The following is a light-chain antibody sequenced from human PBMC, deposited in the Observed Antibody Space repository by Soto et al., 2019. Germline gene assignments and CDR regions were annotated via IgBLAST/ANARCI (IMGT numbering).Light chain of an antibody. CDR1: SGHSSYT. J-gene: IGLJ3*02. CDR2: LHSDGSP. CDR3: QTWGTGIRV. Sequence: QPVLTQSPSASASLGASVKLTCTLSSGHSSYTIAWHQQQPEKGPRYLMKLHSDGSPSKGDGIPDRFSGSSSGSERFLTISSLQSEDEADYYCQTWGTGIRVFGGGTKLTVL. V-gene: IGLV4-69*01.